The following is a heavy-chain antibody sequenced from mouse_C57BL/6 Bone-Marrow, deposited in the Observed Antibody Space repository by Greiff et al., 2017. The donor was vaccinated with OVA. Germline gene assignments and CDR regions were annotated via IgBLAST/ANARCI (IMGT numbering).Heavy chain of an antibody. D-gene: IGHD2-1*01. V-gene: IGHV1-81*01. CDR2: IYPRSRNT. CDR1: GYTFTSYG. Sequence: QVQLQQSGAELARPGASVKLSCKASGYTFTSYGISWVKQRTGQGLEWIGEIYPRSRNTYYNEKFKGKATLTADKSSSTAYMELRSLTSEDSAVYFCGRRAGNYGCAYWGEGTLVTVSA. CDR3: GRRAGNYGCAY. J-gene: IGHJ3*01.